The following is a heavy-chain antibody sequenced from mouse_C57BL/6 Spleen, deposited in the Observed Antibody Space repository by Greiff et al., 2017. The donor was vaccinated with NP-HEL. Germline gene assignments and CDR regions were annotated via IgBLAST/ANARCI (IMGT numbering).Heavy chain of an antibody. CDR2: IYPSDSET. CDR3: ARGEYDYDY. CDR1: GYTFTSYW. D-gene: IGHD2-4*01. J-gene: IGHJ2*01. Sequence: QVQLQQPGAELVRPGSSVKLSCKASGYTFTSYWMDWVKQRPGQGLEWIGNIYPSDSETHYNQKFKDKATLTVDKSSSTAYMQLSSLTSEDSAVYYCARGEYDYDYWGQGTTLTVSS. V-gene: IGHV1-61*01.